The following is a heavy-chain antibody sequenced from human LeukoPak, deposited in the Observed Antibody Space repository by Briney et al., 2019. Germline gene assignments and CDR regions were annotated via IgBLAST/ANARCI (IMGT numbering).Heavy chain of an antibody. J-gene: IGHJ6*03. CDR1: GGSFSGYY. CDR3: ARGRGVSPTYYYYYYMDV. V-gene: IGHV4-34*01. CDR2: INHSGST. D-gene: IGHD3-10*01. Sequence: TLSLTCAVYGGSFSGYYWSWIRQPPGKGLEWIGEINHSGSTNYNPSLKSRVTISVDTSKNQFSLKLSSVTAADTAVYYCARGRGVSPTYYYYYYMDVWGKGTTVTVSS.